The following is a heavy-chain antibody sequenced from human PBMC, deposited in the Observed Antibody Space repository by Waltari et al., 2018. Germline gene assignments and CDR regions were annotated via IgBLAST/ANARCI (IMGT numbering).Heavy chain of an antibody. D-gene: IGHD2-15*01. CDR1: GSSISVFF. CDR3: VREKGGLGGWFDP. V-gene: IGHV4-4*07. CDR2: ASASGST. J-gene: IGHJ5*02. Sequence: ASGPALVKPSETLSLTCTVSGSSISVFFWSWIRQPAGKGLEWVGRASASGSTYYNPSLKSRITLATDTSRNQFSLTLTDVTAADTAMYYCVREKGGLGGWFDPWGQGIQVTVSS.